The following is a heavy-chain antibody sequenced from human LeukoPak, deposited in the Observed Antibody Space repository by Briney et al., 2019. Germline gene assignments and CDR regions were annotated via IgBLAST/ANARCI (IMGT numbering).Heavy chain of an antibody. CDR3: AKDLALLRYFDWLLRARIPDGGFDY. CDR1: GFIFSNYA. V-gene: IGHV3-23*01. D-gene: IGHD3-9*01. Sequence: GGSLRLSCAASGFIFSNYAMIWVRQAPGKGLEWVSSIRGNAGTTYYADSVKGRFTIFRDNSKNTLYLQMNSLRAEDTAVYYCAKDLALLRYFDWLLRARIPDGGFDYWGQGTLVTVSS. CDR2: IRGNAGTT. J-gene: IGHJ4*02.